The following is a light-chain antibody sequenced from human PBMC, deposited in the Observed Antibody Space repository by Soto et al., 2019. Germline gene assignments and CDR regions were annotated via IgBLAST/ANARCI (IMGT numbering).Light chain of an antibody. V-gene: IGKV1-39*01. CDR1: QNIAGS. Sequence: DIQMTQSPSSLSASVGDRVTITCRASQNIAGSLNWYQQKPGRAPKFLFFTASSSQLGVPSRFSASGFGTEFTLTISSLQPEDFATYFCQQSYTSLITFGRGTRLEIK. J-gene: IGKJ5*01. CDR3: QQSYTSLIT. CDR2: TAS.